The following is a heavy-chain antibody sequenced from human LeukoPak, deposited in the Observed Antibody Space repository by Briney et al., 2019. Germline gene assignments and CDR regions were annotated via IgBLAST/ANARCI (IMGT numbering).Heavy chain of an antibody. J-gene: IGHJ3*01. CDR3: AKADEILGGAFDV. V-gene: IGHV3-23*01. D-gene: IGHD3-3*01. CDR2: ISGTGGSI. CDR1: GFKFSNYA. Sequence: GGSLRLSCAASGFKFSNYAMTWVRQAPGKGLEWLSIISGTGGSIYYADSVRGRFTISRDISKNSVILQMNRLRGGDTALYYCAKADEILGGAFDVWGQGTMVAVSS.